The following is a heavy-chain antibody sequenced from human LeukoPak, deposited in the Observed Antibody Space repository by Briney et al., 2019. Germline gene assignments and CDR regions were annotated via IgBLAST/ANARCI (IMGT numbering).Heavy chain of an antibody. D-gene: IGHD2-8*02. Sequence: GGSLRLSCAASGFTFSSFAVTWVRQAPGKGLEWVSTVSGSAGRTDYADSVKGRFTISRDNLKNTLYLQMNGLRAEDTAVYYCAKNRGHCVDGVCHNYYYMDVWGRGTTVTVSS. CDR2: VSGSAGRT. V-gene: IGHV3-23*01. J-gene: IGHJ6*03. CDR3: AKNRGHCVDGVCHNYYYMDV. CDR1: GFTFSSFA.